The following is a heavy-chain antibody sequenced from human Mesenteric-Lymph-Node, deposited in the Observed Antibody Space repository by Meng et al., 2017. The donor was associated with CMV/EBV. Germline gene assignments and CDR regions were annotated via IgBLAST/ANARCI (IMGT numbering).Heavy chain of an antibody. CDR1: GFTFSSYA. D-gene: IGHD1-26*01. CDR2: ISYDGSNK. CDR3: ARELGATRIDY. Sequence: GESLKISCAASGFTFSSYAMHWVRQAPGKGLEWVAVISYDGSNKYYADSVKGRFTISRDNAKNSLYLQMNSLRAEDTAVYYCARELGATRIDYWGQGTLVTVSS. V-gene: IGHV3-30*04. J-gene: IGHJ4*02.